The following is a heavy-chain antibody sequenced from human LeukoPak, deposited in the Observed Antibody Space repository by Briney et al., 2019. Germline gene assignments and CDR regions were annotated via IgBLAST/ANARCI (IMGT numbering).Heavy chain of an antibody. CDR1: GFSLSSYA. V-gene: IGHV3-30*02. Sequence: GGSLRLSCAASGFSLSSYAMHWVRQAPGKGLEWVAFIRYDGRNKYYADSVKGRFTISRDNSKNTLYLQMNSLRAEDTFVYYCAKDLGDSGPTPDSDYWGQGTLVTVSS. D-gene: IGHD1-26*01. J-gene: IGHJ4*02. CDR2: IRYDGRNK. CDR3: AKDLGDSGPTPDSDY.